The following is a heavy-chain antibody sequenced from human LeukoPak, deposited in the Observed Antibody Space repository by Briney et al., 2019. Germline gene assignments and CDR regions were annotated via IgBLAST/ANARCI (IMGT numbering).Heavy chain of an antibody. CDR1: GFTFSSYE. Sequence: HPGGSLRLSCAASGFTFSSYEMNWVRQAPGKGLEWVSYISSSGSTIYYADSVKGRFTISRDNSKNTLFLQVNSLRAEDTAIYYCAKVALNHYVWGSDRSPLGYWGQGTLVTVSS. CDR2: ISSSGSTI. D-gene: IGHD3-16*02. J-gene: IGHJ4*02. CDR3: AKVALNHYVWGSDRSPLGY. V-gene: IGHV3-48*03.